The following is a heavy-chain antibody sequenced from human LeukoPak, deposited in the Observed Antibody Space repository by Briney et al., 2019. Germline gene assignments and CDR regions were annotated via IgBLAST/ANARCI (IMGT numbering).Heavy chain of an antibody. Sequence: ASVKVSCKASGYTFTGYYMHWVRQAPGQGLEWMGWINPNSGGTNYAQKFQGRVTMTRDTSISTAYMELSRLRSDDTAVYYCAIEKVVLMVYASEDAFDIWGQGTMVTVSS. D-gene: IGHD2-8*01. CDR3: AIEKVVLMVYASEDAFDI. CDR2: INPNSGGT. CDR1: GYTFTGYY. J-gene: IGHJ3*02. V-gene: IGHV1-2*02.